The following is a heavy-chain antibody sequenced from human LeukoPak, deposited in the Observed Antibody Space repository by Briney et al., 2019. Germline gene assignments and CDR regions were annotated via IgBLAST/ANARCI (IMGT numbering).Heavy chain of an antibody. J-gene: IGHJ5*02. Sequence: GGSLRLSCAASGFTFSSYGMSWVRQAPGKGLEWVSAISGSGGSTHYADSVKGRFTISRDNSKNTLYLQMNSLRAEDTAVYYCAKAYYYGSGRPDWFDPWGQGTLVTVST. CDR3: AKAYYYGSGRPDWFDP. CDR2: ISGSGGST. D-gene: IGHD3-10*01. CDR1: GFTFSSYG. V-gene: IGHV3-23*01.